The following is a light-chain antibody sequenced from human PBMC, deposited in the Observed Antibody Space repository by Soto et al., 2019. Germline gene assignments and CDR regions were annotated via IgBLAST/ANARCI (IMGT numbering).Light chain of an antibody. J-gene: IGLJ1*01. V-gene: IGLV2-11*01. CDR1: SSDIGGYNY. CDR3: CSYAGSYTSGV. Sequence: QSVLTQPGSVSGSPGQSVTISCTGPSSDIGGYNYVSWYQQHPVKVPKLMIYDVSKRPSGVPGRFSGSKSGNTASLTISGLQAEDEADYYCCSYAGSYTSGVFGTGTKVTVL. CDR2: DVS.